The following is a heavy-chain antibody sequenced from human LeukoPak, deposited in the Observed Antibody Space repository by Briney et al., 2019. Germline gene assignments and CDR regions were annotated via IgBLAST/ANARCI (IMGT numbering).Heavy chain of an antibody. CDR2: IIPIFGTA. CDR3: ASSHYDILTPNWFDP. D-gene: IGHD3-9*01. J-gene: IGHJ5*02. CDR1: GYTFTSYD. V-gene: IGHV1-69*05. Sequence: SVKVSCKASGYTFTSYDINWVRQATGQGLEWMGGIIPIFGTANYAQKFQGRVTITTDESTSTAYMELSSLRSEDTAVYYCASSHYDILTPNWFDPWGQGTLVTVSS.